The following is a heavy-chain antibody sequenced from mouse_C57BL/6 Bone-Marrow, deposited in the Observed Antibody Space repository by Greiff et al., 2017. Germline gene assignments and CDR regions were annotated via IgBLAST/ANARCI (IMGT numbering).Heavy chain of an antibody. Sequence: VQRVESGAELVKPGASVKLSCKASGYTFTSYWMHWVKQRPGQGLEWIGMIHPNSGSTNYNEKFKSKATLTVDKSSSTAYMQLSSLTSEDSAVYYCARSVYNGYYYYFDYWGQGTTLTVSS. CDR1: GYTFTSYW. V-gene: IGHV1-64*01. CDR3: ARSVYNGYYYYFDY. D-gene: IGHD2-3*01. J-gene: IGHJ2*01. CDR2: IHPNSGST.